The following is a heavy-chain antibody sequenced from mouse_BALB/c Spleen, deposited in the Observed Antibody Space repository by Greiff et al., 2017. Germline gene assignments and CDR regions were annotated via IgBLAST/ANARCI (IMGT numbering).Heavy chain of an antibody. CDR3: AREGDDYKAMDY. V-gene: IGHV1-67*01. Sequence: VQLQQSGPELVRPGVSVKISCTGSSYTFTDYAMPWVKQSHAKSLEWIGVISTYYGNTNYNQKFKGKVTMAVDKSSITAYMELARLTSEDTAVYYCAREGDDYKAMDYWGQGTSVTVSS. J-gene: IGHJ4*01. CDR2: ISTYYGNT. CDR1: SYTFTDYA. D-gene: IGHD2-4*01.